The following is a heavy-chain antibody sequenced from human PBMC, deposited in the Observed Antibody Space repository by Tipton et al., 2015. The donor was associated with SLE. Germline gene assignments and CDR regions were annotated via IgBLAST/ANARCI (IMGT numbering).Heavy chain of an antibody. D-gene: IGHD3-10*01. V-gene: IGHV4-34*01. Sequence: TLSLTCAVYGGSFSDYYWSWIRQPPGKGLEWIGEINHSGRTTYNPSLKSRITMSLDTVNNQVSLKLNSVTAADTAVYYCARGRGATMIRGVISYYYYYYYMDVWGKGTTVTVSS. CDR3: ARGRGATMIRGVISYYYYYYYMDV. CDR2: INHSGRT. J-gene: IGHJ6*03. CDR1: GGSFSDYY.